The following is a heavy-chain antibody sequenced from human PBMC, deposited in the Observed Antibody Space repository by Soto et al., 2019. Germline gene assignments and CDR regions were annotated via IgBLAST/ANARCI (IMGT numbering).Heavy chain of an antibody. V-gene: IGHV3-33*01. CDR3: ARDYTIFGVERYYYYGMDV. Sequence: PVGSLRLSCAASGFTFSSYGMHWVRQAPGKGLEWVAVIWYDGSNKYYADSVKGRFTISRDNSKNTLYLQMNSLRAEDTAVYYCARDYTIFGVERYYYYGMDVWGQGTTVTVSS. CDR2: IWYDGSNK. CDR1: GFTFSSYG. J-gene: IGHJ6*02. D-gene: IGHD3-3*01.